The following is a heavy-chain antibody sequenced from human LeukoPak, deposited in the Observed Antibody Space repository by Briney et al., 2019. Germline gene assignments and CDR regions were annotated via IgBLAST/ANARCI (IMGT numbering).Heavy chain of an antibody. Sequence: SETLSLTCTVSGGSISSYYWSWIRQPPGKGLEWIGYIYYSGSTYYNPSLKSRVTISVDTSKNQFSLKLSSVTAADTAVYYCARDRYCSGASCYYGMDVWGQGTTVTVSS. CDR2: IYYSGST. D-gene: IGHD2-15*01. V-gene: IGHV4-59*12. CDR3: ARDRYCSGASCYYGMDV. J-gene: IGHJ6*02. CDR1: GGSISSYY.